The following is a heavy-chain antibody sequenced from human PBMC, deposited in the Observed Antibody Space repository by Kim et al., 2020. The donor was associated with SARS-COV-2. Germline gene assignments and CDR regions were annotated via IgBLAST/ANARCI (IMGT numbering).Heavy chain of an antibody. D-gene: IGHD3-10*01. V-gene: IGHV4-34*01. CDR3: ARGALGMATSYYFDY. Sequence: PSLKSRVTISVDTSKNQFSRKLSSVTAADTAVYYCARGALGMATSYYFDYWGQGTLVTVSS. J-gene: IGHJ4*02.